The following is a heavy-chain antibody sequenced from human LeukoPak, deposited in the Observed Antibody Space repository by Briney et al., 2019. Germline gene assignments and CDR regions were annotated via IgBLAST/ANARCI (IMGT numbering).Heavy chain of an antibody. CDR1: GFIFTNAW. D-gene: IGHD3-10*01. V-gene: IGHV3-15*07. CDR3: NTGGYYFDY. Sequence: GGSLRLSCAASGFIFTNAWMNWVRQAPGKGLEWVGRIKSNVDGGTTDYAAPVKGTFTISRDDSRNTVYLQMNSLKTEDTAVYYCNTGGYYFDYWGQGTLVTVSS. CDR2: IKSNVDGGTT. J-gene: IGHJ4*02.